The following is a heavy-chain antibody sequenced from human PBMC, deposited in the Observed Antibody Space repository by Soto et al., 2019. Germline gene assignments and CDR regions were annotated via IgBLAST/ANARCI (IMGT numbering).Heavy chain of an antibody. J-gene: IGHJ5*02. Sequence: SETLSLTCNVSGGSISSSLSYWAWLRQPPGKELEWIANIFYAGNTYYNPSLKSRVTVSVDTSKNQFSLKLDSVTAADTAVYYCARQAAAPGIDLWFDPWGQGTLVPVSS. CDR1: GGSISSSLSY. CDR2: IFYAGNT. CDR3: ARQAAAPGIDLWFDP. V-gene: IGHV4-39*01. D-gene: IGHD6-13*01.